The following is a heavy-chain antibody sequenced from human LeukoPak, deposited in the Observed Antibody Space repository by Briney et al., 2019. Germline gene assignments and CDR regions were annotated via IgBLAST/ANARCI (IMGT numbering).Heavy chain of an antibody. D-gene: IGHD5-18*01. CDR2: IYTSGST. V-gene: IGHV4-4*07. Sequence: SETLSLTCTVSGGSISSYYWSWIRQPAGKGLEWIGRIYTSGSTNYNPSLKSRVTISVDTSKNQFSLKLSSVTAADTAVYYCARGGGGRGYSYGYFSAFDPWGQGTLVTVSS. CDR1: GGSISSYY. CDR3: ARGGGGRGYSYGYFSAFDP. J-gene: IGHJ5*02.